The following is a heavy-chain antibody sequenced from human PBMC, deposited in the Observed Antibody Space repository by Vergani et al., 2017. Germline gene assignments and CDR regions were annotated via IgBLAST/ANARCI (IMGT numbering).Heavy chain of an antibody. CDR2: INPSGGST. CDR3: ARDGGYGVVVAAXVDY. D-gene: IGHD2-15*01. Sequence: QVQLVQSGAEVKKPGASVKGSCKASGYTFTSYYMHWVRQAPGQGLEWMGIINPSGGSTSYAQKFQGRVTMTRDTSTSTVYMELSSLRSEDTAVYYCARDGGYGVVVAAXVDYWGQGTLVTVSS. J-gene: IGHJ4*02. CDR1: GYTFTSYY. V-gene: IGHV1-46*01.